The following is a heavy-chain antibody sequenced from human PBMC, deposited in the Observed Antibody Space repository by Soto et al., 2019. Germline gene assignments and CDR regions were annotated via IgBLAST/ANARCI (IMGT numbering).Heavy chain of an antibody. CDR3: ARGRYGEY. J-gene: IGHJ4*02. Sequence: QVHLVQSGAEVKKPGASVKVSCKGSGYAFTTYGITWVRQAPGQGLEWMGWISAHNGNTNYAQKLQGRVTVTRDTSTSTAYMELRNLRSGGTAVYYCARGRYGEYWGQGALVSVSS. CDR2: ISAHNGNT. V-gene: IGHV1-18*01. D-gene: IGHD3-10*01. CDR1: GYAFTTYG.